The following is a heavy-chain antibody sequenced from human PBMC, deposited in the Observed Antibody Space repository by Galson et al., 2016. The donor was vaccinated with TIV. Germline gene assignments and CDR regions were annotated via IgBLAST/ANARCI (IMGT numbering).Heavy chain of an antibody. J-gene: IGHJ3*02. CDR3: AKIGQEHDAFDI. CDR1: GYTFAEYY. Sequence: SVKVSCKASGYTFAEYYIHWVRQAPGQGLEWMGWINPNSGGTMYAQKFQGWVTMTRDTSITTAYMELSRLKSDDTAVYYCAKIGQEHDAFDIWGQRTMVTVFS. V-gene: IGHV1-2*04. D-gene: IGHD1/OR15-1a*01. CDR2: INPNSGGT.